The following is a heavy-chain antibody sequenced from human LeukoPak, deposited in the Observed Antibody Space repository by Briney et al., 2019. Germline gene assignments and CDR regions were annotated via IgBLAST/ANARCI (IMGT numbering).Heavy chain of an antibody. D-gene: IGHD3-3*01. V-gene: IGHV1-18*01. CDR2: ISAYNGNT. CDR3: ARDPRFLEWSPRANYYYYGMDV. Sequence: PEASVKVSCKASGYTFTSYGISWVRQAPGQGLEWVGWISAYNGNTNYAQKLQGRVTMTTDTSTSTAYMELRSLRSDDTAVYYCARDPRFLEWSPRANYYYYGMDVWGQGTTVTVSS. CDR1: GYTFTSYG. J-gene: IGHJ6*02.